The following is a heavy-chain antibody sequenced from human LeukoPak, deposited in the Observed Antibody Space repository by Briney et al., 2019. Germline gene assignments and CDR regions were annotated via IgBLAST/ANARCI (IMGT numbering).Heavy chain of an antibody. CDR2: IYYSRST. Sequence: SETLSLTCTVSGGSISSYYWSWIRQPPGKGLEWIGYIYYSRSTNYNPSLKSRVTISVDTSKNQFSLKLSSVTAADTAVYYCARDNIVVVAATKAYYFDYWGQGTLVTVSS. V-gene: IGHV4-59*12. CDR1: GGSISSYY. D-gene: IGHD2-15*01. CDR3: ARDNIVVVAATKAYYFDY. J-gene: IGHJ4*02.